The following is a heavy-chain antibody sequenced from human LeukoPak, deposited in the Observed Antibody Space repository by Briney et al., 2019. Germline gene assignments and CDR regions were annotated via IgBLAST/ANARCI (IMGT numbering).Heavy chain of an antibody. CDR2: INPSGGST. CDR1: GYTFTSYG. J-gene: IGHJ4*02. V-gene: IGHV1-46*01. D-gene: IGHD5-24*01. Sequence: GASVKVSCKASGYTFTSYGISWVRQAPGQGLEWMGIINPSGGSTSYAQKFQGRVTMTRDTSTSTVYMELSSLRSEDTAVYYCARDPGSHGYNDYWGQGTLVTVSS. CDR3: ARDPGSHGYNDY.